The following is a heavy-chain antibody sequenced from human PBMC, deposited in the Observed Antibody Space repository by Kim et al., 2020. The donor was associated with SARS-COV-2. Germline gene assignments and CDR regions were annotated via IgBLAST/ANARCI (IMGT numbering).Heavy chain of an antibody. Sequence: GGSLRLSCAASGFTLSSYAMDWVRQAPGKGLEWVSYISSSSGTIYYADSVKGRFTISRDNAKNSLYLHMNSLRDEDTAVYYCTRDAGSGLFDPWGQGTLVTVSS. V-gene: IGHV3-48*02. CDR3: TRDAGSGLFDP. CDR2: ISSSSGTI. J-gene: IGHJ5*02. D-gene: IGHD5-12*01. CDR1: GFTLSSYA.